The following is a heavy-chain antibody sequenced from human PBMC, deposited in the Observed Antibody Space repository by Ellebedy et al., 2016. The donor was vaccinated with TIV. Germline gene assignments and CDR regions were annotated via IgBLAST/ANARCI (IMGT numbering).Heavy chain of an antibody. CDR1: GGSFSGYY. CDR3: ARVGRVATIAG. J-gene: IGHJ4*02. Sequence: MPGGSLRLSCAVYGGSFSGYYWSWIRQPPGKGLEWIGEINHSGSTNYNPSLKSLVTVSVDTSKNQFSLKLSSVTAADTAVYYCARVGRVATIAGWGQGTLVTVSS. D-gene: IGHD5-12*01. CDR2: INHSGST. V-gene: IGHV4-34*01.